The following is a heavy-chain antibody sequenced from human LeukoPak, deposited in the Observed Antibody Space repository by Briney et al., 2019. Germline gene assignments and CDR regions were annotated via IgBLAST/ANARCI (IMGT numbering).Heavy chain of an antibody. CDR3: VRALYDGSGYYSHFDY. Sequence: GGSLRLSCAGSGFTFSSYSMTWVRQAPGKGLEWVSSITRSSIYTYYAGSVKGRFTISRDNAKKSLYLQMNSLRTEDTAVYYCVRALYDGSGYYSHFDYWGQGTLVTVSS. D-gene: IGHD3-22*01. V-gene: IGHV3-21*01. J-gene: IGHJ4*02. CDR2: ITRSSIYT. CDR1: GFTFSSYS.